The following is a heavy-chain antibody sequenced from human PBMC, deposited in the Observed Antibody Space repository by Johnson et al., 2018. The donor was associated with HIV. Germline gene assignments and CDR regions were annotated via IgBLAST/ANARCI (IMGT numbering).Heavy chain of an antibody. CDR3: AGDGRDRVTRYSFDV. V-gene: IGHV3-9*01. CDR1: GFTFDDYA. J-gene: IGHJ3*01. D-gene: IGHD5-18*01. CDR2: ISWNSGSI. Sequence: VQLVESGGGLVKPGGSLRLSCAASGFTFDDYAMHWVRQAPGKGLEWVSGISWNSGSIGYADSVKGRFTISRDNSKNTLYLQMNSLRAEDTAVYSCAGDGRDRVTRYSFDVWGQGTVVTVSS.